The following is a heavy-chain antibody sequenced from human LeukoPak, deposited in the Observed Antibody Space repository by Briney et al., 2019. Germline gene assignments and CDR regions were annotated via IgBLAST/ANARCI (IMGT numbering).Heavy chain of an antibody. D-gene: IGHD3-10*01. CDR1: GGSTSRHY. V-gene: IGHV4-59*11. J-gene: IGHJ6*02. Sequence: SETLSLTCTVSGGSTSRHYWSWIRQPPGKGLEWIGCIYNSGSTRYNPSLESRVSISEDRSKGQFSLKLNSVPAADPAVYFCARAPAGAIFYYGMDVWGPGTTVTASS. CDR3: ARAPAGAIFYYGMDV. CDR2: IYNSGST.